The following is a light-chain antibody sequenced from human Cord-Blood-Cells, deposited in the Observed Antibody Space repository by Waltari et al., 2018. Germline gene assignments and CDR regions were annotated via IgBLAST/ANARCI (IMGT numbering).Light chain of an antibody. CDR1: SSNIGSNT. J-gene: IGLJ3*02. CDR3: AAWDDSLNGRV. Sequence: QSVLTQPPSASGTPGQRVTISCSGSSSNIGSNTVNWYQQLPGTAPKLLIYSHNQRPSGVTDRFAGSKSGASASLAISGLQSEDEADYYCAAWDDSLNGRVFGGGTKLTVL. CDR2: SHN. V-gene: IGLV1-44*01.